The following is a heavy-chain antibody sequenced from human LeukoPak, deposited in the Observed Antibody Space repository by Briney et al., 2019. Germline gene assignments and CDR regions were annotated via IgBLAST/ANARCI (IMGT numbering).Heavy chain of an antibody. CDR1: GGTFSSYA. J-gene: IGHJ4*02. V-gene: IGHV1-69*13. CDR3: VRWELRLGYFDY. D-gene: IGHD1-26*01. Sequence: SVKVSCKASGGTFSSYAISWVRQAPGQGLEWMGGIIPIFGTANYAQKFQGRVTITADESTSTAYMELSSLRSEDTAAYYCVRWELRLGYFDYWGQGTLVTVSS. CDR2: IIPIFGTA.